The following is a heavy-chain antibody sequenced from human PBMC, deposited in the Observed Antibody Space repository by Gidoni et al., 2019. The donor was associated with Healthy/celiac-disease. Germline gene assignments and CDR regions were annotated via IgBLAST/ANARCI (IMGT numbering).Heavy chain of an antibody. CDR3: TRRAPDGYNSLVDY. D-gene: IGHD5-12*01. CDR2: IRSKANSYAT. Sequence: EVQLVESGGGLVQPGGPLKLSCAAPGFTFRGSAMHWVRQASGKGLEWVGRIRSKANSYATAYAASVKGRFTISRDDSKNTAYLQMNSLKTEDTAVYYCTRRAPDGYNSLVDYWGQGTLVTVSS. V-gene: IGHV3-73*01. J-gene: IGHJ4*02. CDR1: GFTFRGSA.